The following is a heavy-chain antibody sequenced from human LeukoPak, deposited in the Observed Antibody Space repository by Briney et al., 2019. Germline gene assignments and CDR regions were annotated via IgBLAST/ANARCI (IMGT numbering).Heavy chain of an antibody. D-gene: IGHD6-19*01. CDR1: GFTFSIYW. CDR2: INQDGSEK. J-gene: IGHJ4*02. Sequence: GGSLSLSCAASGFTFSIYWMSWVRQAPGKGLEWVANINQDGSEKYYVDSVRGRFTISRDNADNSLYLQMNSLRVEDTAVYYCARAGSSGSVDYWGQGVLVTVSS. V-gene: IGHV3-7*01. CDR3: ARAGSSGSVDY.